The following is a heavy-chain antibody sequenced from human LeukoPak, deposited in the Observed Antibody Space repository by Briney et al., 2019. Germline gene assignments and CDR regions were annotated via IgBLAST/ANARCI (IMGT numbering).Heavy chain of an antibody. CDR1: GFTFDDYA. D-gene: IGHD3-22*01. J-gene: IGHJ4*02. Sequence: GRSLRLSCAASGFTFDDYAMHWVRQAPGKGLEWVSGISWNSGNIDYADSVKGRFTISSDNAKNSLYLQMNSLRAEDTALYYCAKDSGYYYFDYWGQGTLVTVSS. CDR3: AKDSGYYYFDY. V-gene: IGHV3-9*01. CDR2: ISWNSGNI.